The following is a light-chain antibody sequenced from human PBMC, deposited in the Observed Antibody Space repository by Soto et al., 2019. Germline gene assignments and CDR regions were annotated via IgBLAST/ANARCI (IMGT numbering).Light chain of an antibody. CDR2: GAS. CDR3: QQYDSLPLT. CDR1: QALMIY. J-gene: IGKJ4*01. Sequence: DITMTQSPSSLSASVGDRVSITCQASQALMIYLNWYQQKPGKAPKLLSSGASNLVPGVPSRFTGSGSETAFTLTISSLEPEEFAAYYCQQYDSLPLTFGGGTHVE. V-gene: IGKV1-33*01.